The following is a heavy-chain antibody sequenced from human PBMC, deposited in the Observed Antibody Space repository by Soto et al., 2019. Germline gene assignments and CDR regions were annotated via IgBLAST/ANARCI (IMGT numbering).Heavy chain of an antibody. D-gene: IGHD1-26*01. J-gene: IGHJ5*02. CDR3: ASYSGSYFGDSGWFDP. CDR2: IIPIFGTA. Sequence: ASVKVSCKASGGTFSSYAISWVRQAPGQGLEWMGGIIPIFGTANYAQKFQGRVTITADESTSTAYMELSSLRSEGTAVYYCASYSGSYFGDSGWFDPWGQG. CDR1: GGTFSSYA. V-gene: IGHV1-69*13.